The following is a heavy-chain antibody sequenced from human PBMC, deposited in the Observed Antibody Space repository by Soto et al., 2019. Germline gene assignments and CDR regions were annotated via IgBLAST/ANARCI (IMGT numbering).Heavy chain of an antibody. D-gene: IGHD2-8*01. CDR3: AKGRRDNGVCPDY. J-gene: IGHJ4*02. V-gene: IGHV3-23*01. Sequence: PGGSLRLSCAASGFTFSSYAMIWVLQAPGKGLEWVSAISGSGGSTYYADSVKGRFTISRDNSKNTLYLQMNSLRAEDTAVYYYAKGRRDNGVCPDYWGQGTLVTVSS. CDR1: GFTFSSYA. CDR2: ISGSGGST.